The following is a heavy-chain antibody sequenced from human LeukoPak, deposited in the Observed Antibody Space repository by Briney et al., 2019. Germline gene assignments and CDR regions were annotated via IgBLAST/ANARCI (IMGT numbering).Heavy chain of an antibody. V-gene: IGHV3-7*01. D-gene: IGHD1-26*01. J-gene: IGHJ4*02. CDR3: AREGSIGWELPYFDY. Sequence: GGSLRLSCAASGFTFSNAWMSWVRQAPGKGLEWVANIKQDGSEKYYVDSVKGRFTISRDNAKNSLYVQMNSLRGEDTAVYYCAREGSIGWELPYFDYWGQGTLVTVSS. CDR1: GFTFSNAW. CDR2: IKQDGSEK.